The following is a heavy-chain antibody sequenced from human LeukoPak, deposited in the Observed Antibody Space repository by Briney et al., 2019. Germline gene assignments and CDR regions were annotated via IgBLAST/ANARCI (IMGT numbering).Heavy chain of an antibody. CDR2: INGDGSSI. D-gene: IGHD1-20*01. CDR1: GFTFSSFW. Sequence: PGGSLRLSCAASGFTFSSFWMHWVRQTPGKGLVWVSRINGDGSSIKYADSVKGRFTMSRDNSKNTLYLQMNSLRAEDTAVYYCAKERSGRYNWNDGGYWGQGTLVTVSS. CDR3: AKERSGRYNWNDGGY. V-gene: IGHV3-74*03. J-gene: IGHJ4*02.